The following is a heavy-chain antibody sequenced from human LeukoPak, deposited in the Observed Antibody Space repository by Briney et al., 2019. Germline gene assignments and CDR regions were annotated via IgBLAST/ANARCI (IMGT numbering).Heavy chain of an antibody. J-gene: IGHJ3*02. CDR2: FDPEDGET. CDR1: GYTLTELS. V-gene: IGHV1-24*01. D-gene: IGHD3-22*01. Sequence: ASVKVSCKVSGYTLTELSMHWVRQAPGKGLEWMGGFDPEDGETIYAQKFQGRVTMTEDTSTDTAYMELSSLRSEDTAVYYCATDLDSSGYYYWHAFDIWGQGTMVTVSS. CDR3: ATDLDSSGYYYWHAFDI.